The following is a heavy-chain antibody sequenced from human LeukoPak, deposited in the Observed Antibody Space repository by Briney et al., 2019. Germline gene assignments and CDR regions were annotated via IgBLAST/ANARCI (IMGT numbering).Heavy chain of an antibody. V-gene: IGHV3-7*01. J-gene: IGHJ4*02. D-gene: IGHD3-22*01. CDR3: VRSAFHAGSGNYYDY. CDR2: IKQDGSEK. CDR1: GFSFSTYW. Sequence: PGGYLRLSCAASGFSFSTYWMSWVRQAPGKGLEWVANIKQDGSEKYYVDSVKGRFTISRDNAENTLYLQMNSLRVEDTAVYYCVRSAFHAGSGNYYDYWGQGTLVTVSS.